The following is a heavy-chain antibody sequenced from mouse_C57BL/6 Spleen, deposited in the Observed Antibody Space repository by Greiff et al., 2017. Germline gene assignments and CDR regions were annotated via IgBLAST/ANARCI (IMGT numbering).Heavy chain of an antibody. CDR3: ARGGTVGYFDV. V-gene: IGHV3-6*01. J-gene: IGHJ1*03. CDR2: ISYDGSN. CDR1: GYSITSGYY. Sequence: ESGPGLVKPSPSLSLTCSVSGYSITSGYYWNWIRQFPGNKLEWVGYISYDGSNNYNPSLKNRITITRDTSKNQFFLKLNSVTTEDTATYYCARGGTVGYFDVWGTGTTVTVSS. D-gene: IGHD2-14*01.